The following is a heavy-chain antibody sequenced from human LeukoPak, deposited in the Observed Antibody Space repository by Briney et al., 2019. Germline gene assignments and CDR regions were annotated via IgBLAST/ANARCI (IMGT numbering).Heavy chain of an antibody. CDR3: ASRGSWGGNYFDY. J-gene: IGHJ4*02. CDR2: INPSGGST. Sequence: ASVKVSCKASGYTFTSYYMHWVRQAPGQGLEWMGIINPSGGSTSYAQKFQGRVTITTDESTSTAYMELSSLRSEDTAVYYCASRGSWGGNYFDYWGQGTLVTVSS. D-gene: IGHD1-26*01. V-gene: IGHV1-46*01. CDR1: GYTFTSYY.